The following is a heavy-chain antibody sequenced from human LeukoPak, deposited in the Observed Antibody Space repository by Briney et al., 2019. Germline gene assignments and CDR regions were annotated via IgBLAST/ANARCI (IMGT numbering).Heavy chain of an antibody. CDR3: ARRTDASDAFDI. V-gene: IGHV3-48*04. CDR1: GFTFSSYS. CDR2: ISSSSSTI. J-gene: IGHJ3*02. Sequence: PGGSLRLSCAASGFTFSSYSMNWVRQAPGKGLEWVSYISSSSSTIYYADSVKGRFTISRDNAKNSLYLQMNSLRAEDMAVYYCARRTDASDAFDIWGQGTMVTVSS.